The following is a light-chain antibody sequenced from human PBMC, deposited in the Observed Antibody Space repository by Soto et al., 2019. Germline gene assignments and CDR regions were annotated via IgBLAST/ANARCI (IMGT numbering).Light chain of an antibody. Sequence: DIQMTQSPSSLSASVVDRVTITCRASQTPRTFLNWYHQKPGKAPNLLIYDASNLAAGVPSGFSGSGSGTHFTFTITSLQPEDIGTYYCQNCFTVPYTFGQGTKVDIK. CDR2: DAS. CDR3: QNCFTVPYT. J-gene: IGKJ2*01. CDR1: QTPRTF. V-gene: IGKV1-33*01.